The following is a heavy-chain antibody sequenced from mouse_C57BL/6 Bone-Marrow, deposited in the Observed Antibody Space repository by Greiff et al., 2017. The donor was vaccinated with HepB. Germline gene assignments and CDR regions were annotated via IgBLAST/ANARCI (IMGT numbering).Heavy chain of an antibody. CDR1: GYTFTDYN. CDR2: INPNNGGT. CDR3: ARNWIYSRGDFDY. D-gene: IGHD1-1*01. J-gene: IGHJ2*01. Sequence: EVQLQHSGPELVKPGASVKIPCKASGYTFTDYNMDWVKQSHGKSLEWIGDINPNNGGTIYNQKFKGKATLTVDKSSSTAYMELRSLTSEDTAVYDCARNWIYSRGDFDYWGQGTTLTVSS. V-gene: IGHV1-18*01.